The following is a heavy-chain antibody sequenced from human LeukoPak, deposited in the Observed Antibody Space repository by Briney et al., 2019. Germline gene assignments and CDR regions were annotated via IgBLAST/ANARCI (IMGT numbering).Heavy chain of an antibody. CDR3: ARGPYGDYSHYGMDV. CDR1: GGSFSGYY. V-gene: IGHV4-59*01. D-gene: IGHD4-17*01. Sequence: PSETLSLTCAVYGGSFSGYYWSWIRQPPGKGLEWVGYIYYSGSTNYNPSLKSRVTISVDMSKNQFSLKLSSVTAADTAVYFCARGPYGDYSHYGMDVWGQGTTVTVSS. CDR2: IYYSGST. J-gene: IGHJ6*02.